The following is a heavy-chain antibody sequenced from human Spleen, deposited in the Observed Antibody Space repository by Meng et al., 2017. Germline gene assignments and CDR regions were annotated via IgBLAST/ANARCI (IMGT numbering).Heavy chain of an antibody. V-gene: IGHV4-34*01. J-gene: IGHJ4*02. D-gene: IGHD6-19*01. Sequence: QGGAGLLKPSETLSLTCAVYGGSFSGYYWSWIRQPPGKGLEWIGEINHSGSTNYNPSLKSRVTISVDTSKNQFSLKLSSVTAADTAVYYCARGVAVAGLDYWGQGTLVTVSS. CDR3: ARGVAVAGLDY. CDR1: GGSFSGYY. CDR2: INHSGST.